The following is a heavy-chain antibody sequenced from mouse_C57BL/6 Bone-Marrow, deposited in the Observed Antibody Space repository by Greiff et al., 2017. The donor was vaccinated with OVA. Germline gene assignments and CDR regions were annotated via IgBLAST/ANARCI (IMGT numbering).Heavy chain of an antibody. CDR3: ARFITTVVDYAMDY. D-gene: IGHD1-1*01. Sequence: VQRVESGPGLVAPSQSLSITCTVSGFSLTSYAISWVRQPPGKGLEWLGVIWTGGGTNYNSALKSRLSISKDNSKSQVFLKMNSLQTDDTARYYCARFITTVVDYAMDYWGQGTSVTVSS. J-gene: IGHJ4*01. CDR1: GFSLTSYA. CDR2: IWTGGGT. V-gene: IGHV2-9-1*01.